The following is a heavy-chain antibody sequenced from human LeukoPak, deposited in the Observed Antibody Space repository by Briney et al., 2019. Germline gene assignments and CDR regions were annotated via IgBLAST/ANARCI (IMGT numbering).Heavy chain of an antibody. CDR1: GFTFSSYE. D-gene: IGHD3-3*01. CDR3: ARGNDFWSGYYPY. V-gene: IGHV3-48*03. J-gene: IGHJ4*02. Sequence: PAGSLRLSCAASGFTFSSYEMNWVRQAPGKGLEWVSYISSSSSTIYYADSVKGRFTISRDNAKNSLYPQMNSLRAEDTAIYYCARGNDFWSGYYPYWGQGTLVTVSS. CDR2: ISSSSSTI.